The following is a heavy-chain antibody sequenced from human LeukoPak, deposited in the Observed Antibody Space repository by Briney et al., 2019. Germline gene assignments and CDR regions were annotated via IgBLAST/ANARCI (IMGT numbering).Heavy chain of an antibody. CDR3: ARYCSSTKCPFDY. D-gene: IGHD2-2*01. V-gene: IGHV4-31*03. J-gene: IGHJ4*02. Sequence: SETLSLTCTVSGGSINSGPYYWSWIRQHPGQGLEWIGYIHYSGSTYYNPSLKSRVTISIDTSENQFSLKLNSVTAADTAVYYCARYCSSTKCPFDYWGQGNLVTVSS. CDR2: IHYSGST. CDR1: GGSINSGPYY.